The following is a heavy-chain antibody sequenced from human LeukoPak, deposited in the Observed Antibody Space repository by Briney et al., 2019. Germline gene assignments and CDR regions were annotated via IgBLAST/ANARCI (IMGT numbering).Heavy chain of an antibody. V-gene: IGHV1-2*02. CDR1: GYTFTGYY. CDR2: INPNSGGT. J-gene: IGHJ4*02. CDR3: ARVLSPPIISPFYGSGSYYDY. D-gene: IGHD3-10*01. Sequence: RASVKVSCKASGYTFTGYYMHWVRQAPGQGLEWMGWINPNSGGTNYAQKFQGRVTMTRDTSISTAYMELSRLRSDDTAVYYCARVLSPPIISPFYGSGSYYDYWGQGTLVTVSS.